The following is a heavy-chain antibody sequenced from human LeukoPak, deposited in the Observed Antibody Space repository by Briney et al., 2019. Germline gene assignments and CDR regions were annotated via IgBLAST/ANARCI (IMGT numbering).Heavy chain of an antibody. CDR2: ISSNGGST. CDR3: AKGPYGSGTYYFDY. D-gene: IGHD3-10*01. J-gene: IGHJ4*02. CDR1: GFTFSSYA. Sequence: YPGGSLRLSCSASGFTFSSYAMHWVRQAPGKGLESVSAISSNGGSTYYADSVKGRFTISRDNSKNTLYLQMSSLRAEDTAVYYCAKGPYGSGTYYFDYWGQGTLVTVSS. V-gene: IGHV3-64D*06.